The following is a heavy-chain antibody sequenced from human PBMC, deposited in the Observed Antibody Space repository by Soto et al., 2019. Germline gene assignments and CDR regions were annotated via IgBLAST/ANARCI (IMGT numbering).Heavy chain of an antibody. V-gene: IGHV4-39*01. CDR2: ISHSGGT. J-gene: IGHJ4*02. CDR1: GGSIGSSNYY. D-gene: IGHD6-13*01. Sequence: SETLSLTCTVSGGSIGSSNYYWGWIRQPPGKGLEWIASISHSGGTYYNPSLKSRVTISVDTSKNQFSLKLSSVTAADTAVYYCARPRLQAAGGLFDYWGQGILVTVSS. CDR3: ARPRLQAAGGLFDY.